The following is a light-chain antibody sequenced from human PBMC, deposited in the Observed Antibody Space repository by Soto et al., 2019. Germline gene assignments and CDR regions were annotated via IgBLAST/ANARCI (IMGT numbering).Light chain of an antibody. Sequence: VLTQSPATLSLSPGERATLSCRASQSVIQYLAWYQQKPGQVPRLLIYDTSNRATGVPARFSGSGSGTDFTLTISSLEPEDFAVYYCQHYGSSSLTFGGGTKVDIK. CDR1: QSVIQY. CDR3: QHYGSSSLT. CDR2: DTS. V-gene: IGKV3-11*01. J-gene: IGKJ4*01.